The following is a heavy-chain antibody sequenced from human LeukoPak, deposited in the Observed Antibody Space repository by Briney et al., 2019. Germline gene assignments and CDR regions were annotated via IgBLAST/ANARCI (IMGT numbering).Heavy chain of an antibody. CDR3: AKGPRWYHDSSGYGNGYYFDQ. D-gene: IGHD3-22*01. CDR2: ITDDGQTT. Sequence: LAGGSLRLSCAASGFTFHDFAMHWVRQAPGKGLEWVSVITDDGQTTYYADSVKGRFATSRDNSKNSLYLQMSGLRTEDTALYYCAKGPRWYHDSSGYGNGYYFDQWGQGTLVTVSS. CDR1: GFTFHDFA. J-gene: IGHJ4*02. V-gene: IGHV3-43*02.